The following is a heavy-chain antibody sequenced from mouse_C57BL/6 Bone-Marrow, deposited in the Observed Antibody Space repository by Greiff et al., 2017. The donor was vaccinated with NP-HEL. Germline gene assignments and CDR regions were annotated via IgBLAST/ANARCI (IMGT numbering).Heavy chain of an antibody. Sequence: EVHLVESEGGLVQPGSSMKLSCTASGFTFSDYYMAWVRQVPEKGLEWVANINYDGSSTYYLDSLKSRFIISRDNAKNILYLQMSSLKSEDTATYYCARDQDQGAMDYWGQGTSVTVSS. CDR3: ARDQDQGAMDY. CDR1: GFTFSDYY. CDR2: INYDGSST. J-gene: IGHJ4*01. V-gene: IGHV5-16*01.